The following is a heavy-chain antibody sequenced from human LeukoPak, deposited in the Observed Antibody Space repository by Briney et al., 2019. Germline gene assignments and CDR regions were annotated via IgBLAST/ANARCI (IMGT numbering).Heavy chain of an antibody. CDR3: AKDVYHYESSGYYDY. V-gene: IGHV3-7*01. D-gene: IGHD3-22*01. CDR2: IKQDGSDK. CDR1: GFTFSSYW. Sequence: GGALRLSCAASGFTFSSYWMSWVRPAPGKGREWVANIKQDGSDKYYVDSVKGRFTISRDNSKNTVYLQMNSLRAEDTAVYYCAKDVYHYESSGYYDYWGQGTLVTVSS. J-gene: IGHJ4*02.